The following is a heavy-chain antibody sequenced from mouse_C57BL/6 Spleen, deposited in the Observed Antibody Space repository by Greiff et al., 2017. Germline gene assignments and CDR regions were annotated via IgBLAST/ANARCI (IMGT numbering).Heavy chain of an antibody. D-gene: IGHD2-10*02. CDR2: INPSNGGT. CDR1: GYTFTSYW. CDR3: AREGDIGYGNPWFAY. V-gene: IGHV1-53*01. Sequence: QVQLQQPGTELVKPGASVKLSCKASGYTFTSYWMHLVKQRPGQGLEWIGNINPSNGGTNYNEKFKSKATLTVDKSSSTAYMQLSSLTSEDSAVYYCAREGDIGYGNPWFAYWGQGTLVTVSA. J-gene: IGHJ3*01.